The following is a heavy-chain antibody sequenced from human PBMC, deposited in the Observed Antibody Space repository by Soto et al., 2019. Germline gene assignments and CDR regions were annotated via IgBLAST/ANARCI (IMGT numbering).Heavy chain of an antibody. CDR3: AGDFKGCISAACYSPSDY. CDR1: GGTFSTYT. D-gene: IGHD2-21*02. CDR2: IIPVFGTT. J-gene: IGHJ4*02. Sequence: QVQLVQSGAEVKKPGSSVKVSCKASGGTFSTYTITWVRQAPGQGLEWMGRIIPVFGTTNYVQKFQGRVTMTADTSTSTAYMELSSLRSEDTAIYYCAGDFKGCISAACYSPSDYWGQGTLVTVSS. V-gene: IGHV1-69*08.